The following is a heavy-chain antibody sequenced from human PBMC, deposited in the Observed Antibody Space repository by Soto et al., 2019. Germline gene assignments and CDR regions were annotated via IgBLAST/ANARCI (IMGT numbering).Heavy chain of an antibody. J-gene: IGHJ4*02. CDR1: GFTFSSDA. D-gene: IGHD1-20*01. Sequence: EVQLLESGGGLVQPGGSLRLSCAASGFTFSSDAMSWVRQAPGKGLEWVSAISGSGGSTYYADSVKGRFTIPRDNSKKPLYLQMNSLRAEDTAVYYGAKESITGGDYWGQGTLVTVSS. V-gene: IGHV3-23*01. CDR2: ISGSGGST. CDR3: AKESITGGDY.